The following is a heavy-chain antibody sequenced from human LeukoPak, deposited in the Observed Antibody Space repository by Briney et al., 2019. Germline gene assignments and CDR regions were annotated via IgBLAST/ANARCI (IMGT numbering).Heavy chain of an antibody. V-gene: IGHV3-48*04. Sequence: HPGGSLRLSCAASGFTFSSYSMNWVRQAPGKGLEWVSYISSSSSTIYYADSVKGRFTISRDNAKNSLYLQMNSLRAEDTAVYYCARDSHYYYGSGSYDYWGQGTLVTVSS. J-gene: IGHJ4*02. D-gene: IGHD3-10*01. CDR1: GFTFSSYS. CDR2: ISSSSSTI. CDR3: ARDSHYYYGSGSYDY.